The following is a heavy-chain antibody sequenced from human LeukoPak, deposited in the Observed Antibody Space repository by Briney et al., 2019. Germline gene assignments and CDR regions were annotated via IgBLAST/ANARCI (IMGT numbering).Heavy chain of an antibody. V-gene: IGHV3-23*01. Sequence: PGGSLRLSCAASGFIFSDYAMSWVRQAPGKGLEWVSAISDSKRGGTTYYADSVKGRFTISRDTSKNTLYPQMSSLRVEDTAVYYCAKVPNYYDTTTYYGWGQGTLVAVSS. J-gene: IGHJ4*02. CDR3: AKVPNYYDTTTYYG. CDR2: ISDSKRGGTT. D-gene: IGHD3-22*01. CDR1: GFIFSDYA.